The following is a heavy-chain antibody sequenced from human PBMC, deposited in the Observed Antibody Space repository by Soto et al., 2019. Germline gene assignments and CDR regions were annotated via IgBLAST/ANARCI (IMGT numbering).Heavy chain of an antibody. CDR2: IDNDGSTT. D-gene: IGHD5-18*01. Sequence: EVQLVESGGGLVQPGGSLRLSCAASGFTFSNYWMHWVRQAPGKGLVWVSRIDNDGSTTIYSDSVRGRFTISRDNAQNTLYVQMNSLRAEDADVYYCTRGPAGYSYGSYWGQGTMVTVSS. CDR1: GFTFSNYW. J-gene: IGHJ4*02. CDR3: TRGPAGYSYGSY. V-gene: IGHV3-74*01.